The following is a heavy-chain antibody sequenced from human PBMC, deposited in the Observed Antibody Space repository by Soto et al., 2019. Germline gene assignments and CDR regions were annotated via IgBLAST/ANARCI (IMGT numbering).Heavy chain of an antibody. D-gene: IGHD4-17*01. Sequence: PGESLKISCAASGFTFNNYAMSWVRQAPDKGLEWVSAISGRGGSTYYADSVKGRFTISRDNSKNTLFLQMNSLRAEDTAVYYCAKDSTVTTSLYSYYYGLDVWGQGTTVTVSS. CDR1: GFTFNNYA. CDR3: AKDSTVTTSLYSYYYGLDV. CDR2: ISGRGGST. J-gene: IGHJ6*02. V-gene: IGHV3-23*01.